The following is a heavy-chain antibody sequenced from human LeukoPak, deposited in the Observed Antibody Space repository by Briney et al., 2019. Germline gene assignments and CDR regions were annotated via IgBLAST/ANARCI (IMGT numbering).Heavy chain of an antibody. D-gene: IGHD5-12*01. CDR3: ARGSPRGRYFQH. Sequence: SETLSLTCAVYGGSFSGYYWSWIRQPPGKGLEWIGEINHSGSTNYNPSLKSRVTISVDTSKNQFSLKLSSVTAADTAVYYCARGSPRGRYFQHWGRGTLVTVSS. J-gene: IGHJ1*01. V-gene: IGHV4-34*01. CDR2: INHSGST. CDR1: GGSFSGYY.